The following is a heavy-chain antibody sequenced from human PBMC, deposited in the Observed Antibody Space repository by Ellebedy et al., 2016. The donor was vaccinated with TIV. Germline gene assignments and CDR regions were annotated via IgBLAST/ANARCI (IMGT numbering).Heavy chain of an antibody. CDR2: IYYSGST. CDR3: ARLVGQQYFDP. CDR1: GGPITSYF. D-gene: IGHD2-15*01. V-gene: IGHV4-59*08. J-gene: IGHJ5*02. Sequence: MPSETLSLTCTVSGGPITSYFWSWIRQPPGKGLEWIGYIYYSGSTNYNPSLKSRVPISVDTSKNQFSLKLSSVTAADTAVYYCARLVGQQYFDPWGPGTLVTVSS.